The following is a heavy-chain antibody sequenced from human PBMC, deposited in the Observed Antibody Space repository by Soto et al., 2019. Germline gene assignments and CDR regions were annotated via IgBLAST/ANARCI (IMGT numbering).Heavy chain of an antibody. CDR1: GFTFSSYA. D-gene: IGHD6-13*01. J-gene: IGHJ4*02. CDR3: ARVKSPSRYSSSWSPPDY. V-gene: IGHV3-23*01. CDR2: ISGSGGST. Sequence: EVQLLESGGGLVQPGGSLRLSCAASGFTFSSYAMSWVRQAPGKGLEWVSAISGSGGSTYYADSVKGRFTISRDNSKNTLYLQMNSLRAEDTAVYYCARVKSPSRYSSSWSPPDYWGQGTLVTVSS.